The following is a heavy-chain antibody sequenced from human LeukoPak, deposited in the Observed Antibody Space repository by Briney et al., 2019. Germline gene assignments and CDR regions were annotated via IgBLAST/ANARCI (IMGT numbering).Heavy chain of an antibody. D-gene: IGHD5-24*01. CDR2: IYYSGST. V-gene: IGHV4-59*08. CDR3: ARSFDGLKAFDI. J-gene: IGHJ3*02. Sequence: SETLSLTCTVSGGSISSYYWSWIRQPPGKGLEWIGYIYYSGSTNYNPPLKSRVTISVDTSKNHLSLKLRSVTAADTAVYYCARSFDGLKAFDIWGQGTMVTVSS. CDR1: GGSISSYY.